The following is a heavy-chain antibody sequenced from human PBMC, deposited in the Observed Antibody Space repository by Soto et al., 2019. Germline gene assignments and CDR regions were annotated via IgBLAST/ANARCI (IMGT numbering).Heavy chain of an antibody. CDR1: GGTFGGYA. D-gene: IGHD2-2*01. J-gene: IGHJ6*02. V-gene: IGHV1-69*01. CDR3: ARSQGSSTSLEIYYYYYYGMDV. CDR2: IIPIPGTA. Sequence: QVQLVQSGAEVKKPGSSVKVSCKASGGTFGGYAISWVRQALGQGLEWMGGIIPIPGTANYAQKFQGRVTIAADESTSTAYMELSSLRSEDTAVYYCARSQGSSTSLEIYYYYYYGMDVWGQGTTVTVSS.